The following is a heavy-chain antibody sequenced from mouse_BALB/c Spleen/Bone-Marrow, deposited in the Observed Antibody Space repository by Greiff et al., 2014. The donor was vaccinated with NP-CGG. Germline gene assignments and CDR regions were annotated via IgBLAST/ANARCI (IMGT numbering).Heavy chain of an antibody. V-gene: IGHV1-77*01. CDR3: ARSRGYAWFAY. J-gene: IGHJ3*01. D-gene: IGHD2-2*01. CDR2: IYPGSGNT. Sequence: QVQLKESGAELARPGASVKLSCKASGYTFTGYYINWVKQRTGQGLEWIGEIYPGSGNTYYNEKFKGKATLTADKSPSTAYMQLSSLTSEDSAVYFCARSRGYAWFAYWGQGTLVTVSA. CDR1: GYTFTGYY.